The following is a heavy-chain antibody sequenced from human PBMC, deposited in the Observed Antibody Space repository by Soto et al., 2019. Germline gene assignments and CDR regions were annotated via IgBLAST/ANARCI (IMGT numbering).Heavy chain of an antibody. CDR2: ISYDGSKK. D-gene: IGHD3-22*01. J-gene: IGHJ4*02. V-gene: IGHV3-30-3*01. CDR1: GFGFSSYA. Sequence: PGGSLRLSCVASGFGFSSYAMHWVRQAPNKGLEWVAVISYDGSKKHHADSVKGRYTISRDNSKNTLYLQINSLRPEDSAVYYCARENHYDSSGYSRWFDYWGQGTPVTVSS. CDR3: ARENHYDSSGYSRWFDY.